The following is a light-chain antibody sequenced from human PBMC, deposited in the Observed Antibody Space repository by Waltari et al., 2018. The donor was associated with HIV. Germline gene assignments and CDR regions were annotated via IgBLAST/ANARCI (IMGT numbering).Light chain of an antibody. CDR2: DNH. V-gene: IGLV1-51*01. J-gene: IGLJ3*02. CDR1: SSNIGNNY. Sequence: QSVLTQPPSVSAAPGHKVVISCSGGSSNIGNNYVSWFQQLPRTAPKFIMYDNHKRPSGFPDRFSGSRSGTSATLSIPGLQSGDEADYYCGTWDTSLSAGVFGGGTKVTVL. CDR3: GTWDTSLSAGV.